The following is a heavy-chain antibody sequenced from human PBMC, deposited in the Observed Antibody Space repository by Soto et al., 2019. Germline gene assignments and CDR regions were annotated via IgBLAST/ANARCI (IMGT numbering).Heavy chain of an antibody. CDR2: IWNDGSNE. Sequence: QVQLVESGGGVVQPGGSLRLSCEASGFPFSSFGIHWVRQAPGKGLEWLAIIWNDGSNEYYADSVKGRFTISRDNSKNTVYLQVSNQRAEDTAVYFCARDQTDSGGYSDSWGQGTLVTVSS. D-gene: IGHD2-15*01. CDR1: GFPFSSFG. V-gene: IGHV3-33*01. CDR3: ARDQTDSGGYSDS. J-gene: IGHJ4*02.